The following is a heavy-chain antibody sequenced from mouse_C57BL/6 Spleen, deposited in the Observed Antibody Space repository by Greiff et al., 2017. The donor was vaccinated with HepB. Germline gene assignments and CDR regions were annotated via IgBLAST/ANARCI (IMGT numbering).Heavy chain of an antibody. V-gene: IGHV1-64*01. J-gene: IGHJ3*01. D-gene: IGHD1-1*01. CDR2: IHPNSGST. Sequence: QVQLQQPGAELVKPGASVKLSCKASGYTFTSYWMHWVKQRPGQGLEWIGMIHPNSGSTNYNEKFKSKATLTVDKSSSTAYMQLSSLTSEDSAVYYCAGDYGSSYTWFAYWGQGTLVTVSA. CDR1: GYTFTSYW. CDR3: AGDYGSSYTWFAY.